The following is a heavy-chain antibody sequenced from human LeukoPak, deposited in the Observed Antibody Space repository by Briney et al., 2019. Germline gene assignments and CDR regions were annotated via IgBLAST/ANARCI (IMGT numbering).Heavy chain of an antibody. V-gene: IGHV1-2*02. J-gene: IGHJ4*02. CDR3: SRDRTHYYESSGYYSRWEY. CDR2: INPNSGGT. Sequence: ASVKVSCKSSGYTFTGYYMHWVRQAPGQGLEWMGWINPNSGGTNYAQKFQGRVTMTMDTSTGTVYMELSSLRSEDTAMYYCSRDRTHYYESSGYYSRWEYWGQGTLVTVSS. D-gene: IGHD3-22*01. CDR1: GYTFTGYY.